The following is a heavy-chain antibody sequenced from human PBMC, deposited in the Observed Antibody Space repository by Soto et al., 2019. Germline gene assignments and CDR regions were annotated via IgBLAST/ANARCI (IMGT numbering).Heavy chain of an antibody. CDR1: GNSVSSNIAA. V-gene: IGHV6-1*01. CDR3: VRGIGYIDS. Sequence: SQTLSLTCSISGNSVSSNIAAWSWIRQSPSRGLEWLGRTYYRSKWYNDYAVSVKSRITINPDTSKNQFSLQLKFVTPEDTAVYYCVRGIGYIDSWGQGTLVTVSS. CDR2: TYYRSKWYN. D-gene: IGHD3-3*01. J-gene: IGHJ4*02.